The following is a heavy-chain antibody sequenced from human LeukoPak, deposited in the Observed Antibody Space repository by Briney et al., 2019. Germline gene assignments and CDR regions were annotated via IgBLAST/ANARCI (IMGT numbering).Heavy chain of an antibody. D-gene: IGHD4-23*01. Sequence: SETLSLTCTVSGGSISSYYWSWIRQPPGKGLEWIGYIYYGGSTNYNPSLKSRVTISVDTSKNQFSLKLSSVTAADTAVYYCARSGGNSVVDAFDIWGQGTMVTVPS. J-gene: IGHJ3*02. CDR3: ARSGGNSVVDAFDI. CDR2: IYYGGST. V-gene: IGHV4-59*01. CDR1: GGSISSYY.